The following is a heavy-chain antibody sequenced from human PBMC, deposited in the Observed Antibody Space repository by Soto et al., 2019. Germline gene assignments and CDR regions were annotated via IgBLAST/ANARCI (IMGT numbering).Heavy chain of an antibody. D-gene: IGHD2-15*01. CDR2: ISSSSSYI. Sequence: ESGGGLVKPGGSLRLSCAASGFTFSSYSMNWVRQAPGKGLEWVSSISSSSSYIYYADSVKGRFTISRDNAKNSLYLQMNSLRAEDTAVYYCARAPIYCSGGSCYPDYWGQGTLVTVSS. CDR1: GFTFSSYS. CDR3: ARAPIYCSGGSCYPDY. V-gene: IGHV3-21*01. J-gene: IGHJ4*02.